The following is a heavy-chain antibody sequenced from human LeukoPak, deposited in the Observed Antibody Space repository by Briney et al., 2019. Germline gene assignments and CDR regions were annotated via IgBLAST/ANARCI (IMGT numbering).Heavy chain of an antibody. Sequence: SETLSLTCTVSGGSISSYYWSWIRQPPGKGLEGIGYIYYSGSTNYNPSLKSRVTISVDTSKNQFSLKLSSVTAADTAVYYCARGQARFGELYQFDYWGQGTLVTVSS. J-gene: IGHJ4*02. CDR2: IYYSGST. V-gene: IGHV4-59*01. D-gene: IGHD3-10*01. CDR1: GGSISSYY. CDR3: ARGQARFGELYQFDY.